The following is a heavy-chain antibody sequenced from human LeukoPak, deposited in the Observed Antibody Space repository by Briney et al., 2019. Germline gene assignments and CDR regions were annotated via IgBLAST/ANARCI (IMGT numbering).Heavy chain of an antibody. V-gene: IGHV3-21*01. CDR2: ISSSSSYI. Sequence: GGSLRLSCAASGFTFSNAWMNWVRQAPGKGLEWVSSISSSSSYIYYADSVKGRFTISRDNAKNSLYLQVNSLRAEDTAVYYCAREMITGYSSGWYLGATDYWGQGTLVTVSS. CDR1: GFTFSNAW. D-gene: IGHD6-19*01. J-gene: IGHJ4*02. CDR3: AREMITGYSSGWYLGATDY.